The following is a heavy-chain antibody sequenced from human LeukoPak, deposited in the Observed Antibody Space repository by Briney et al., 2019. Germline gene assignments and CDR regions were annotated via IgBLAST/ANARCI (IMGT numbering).Heavy chain of an antibody. Sequence: ASVKVSCKASGYTFTGYYMHWVRQAPGQGLEWMGWINPNSGGTNYAQKFQGRVTMTRDTSISTAYMERSRLRSDDTAVYYCARTRTGNDYGGKEPDYWGQGTLVTVSS. V-gene: IGHV1-2*02. CDR1: GYTFTGYY. CDR3: ARTRTGNDYGGKEPDY. D-gene: IGHD4-23*01. CDR2: INPNSGGT. J-gene: IGHJ4*02.